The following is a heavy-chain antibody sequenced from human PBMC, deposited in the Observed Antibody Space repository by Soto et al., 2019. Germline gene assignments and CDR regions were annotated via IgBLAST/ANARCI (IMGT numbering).Heavy chain of an antibody. CDR3: AKSIDSSSDSSSDY. CDR1: GFSFTSYA. V-gene: IGHV3-23*01. D-gene: IGHD6-6*01. J-gene: IGHJ4*02. CDR2: ISVSGGSA. Sequence: GGSLRLSCAASGFSFTSYAMTWARQAPGKGLEWVSTISVSGGSASYADSVRGRFTISRDNSKRTLFLQMHSLRADDTAVYSCAKSIDSSSDSSSDYWGQGTLVTVSS.